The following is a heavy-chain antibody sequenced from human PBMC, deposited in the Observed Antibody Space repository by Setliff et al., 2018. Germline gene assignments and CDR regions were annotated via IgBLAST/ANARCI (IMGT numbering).Heavy chain of an antibody. Sequence: GGSLRLSCAASGFTFSSYAMHWVRQAPGKGLEWVAVISYDGSNKYYADSVKGRFTISRDNSKNTLYLQMNSLRAEDTAVYYCAKSVGGLTSSSVGYWGQGTLVTVSS. CDR3: AKSVGGLTSSSVGY. J-gene: IGHJ4*02. CDR1: GFTFSSYA. V-gene: IGHV3-30-3*01. D-gene: IGHD2-2*01. CDR2: ISYDGSNK.